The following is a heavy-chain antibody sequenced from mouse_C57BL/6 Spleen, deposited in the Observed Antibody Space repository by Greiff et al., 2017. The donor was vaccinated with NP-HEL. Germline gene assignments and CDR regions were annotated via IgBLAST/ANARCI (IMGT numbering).Heavy chain of an antibody. CDR3: ARWIYDGSLDY. Sequence: VQLQQSGAELVRPGTSVKLSCKASGYTFTSYWMHWVKQRPGQGLEWIGVIDPSDSYTNYNQKFKGKATLTVDTSSSTAYMQLSSLTSEDSAVYYCARWIYDGSLDYWGQGTTLTVSS. V-gene: IGHV1-59*01. J-gene: IGHJ2*01. CDR2: IDPSDSYT. CDR1: GYTFTSYW. D-gene: IGHD2-3*01.